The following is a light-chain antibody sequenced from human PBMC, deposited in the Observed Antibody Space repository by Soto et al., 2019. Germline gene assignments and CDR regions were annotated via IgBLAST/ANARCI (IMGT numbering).Light chain of an antibody. CDR2: DAS. CDR3: QQRSTWPPT. Sequence: EIVLTQSPVTLSLSPGERGTLSCRACQSIGSYLAWYQHRRGQAPRLLIYDASDRAPGIPARFSGSGSGTDFTLTITSLEPEDFAVYYCQQRSTWPPTFGPGTKVEIK. CDR1: QSIGSY. J-gene: IGKJ3*01. V-gene: IGKV3-11*01.